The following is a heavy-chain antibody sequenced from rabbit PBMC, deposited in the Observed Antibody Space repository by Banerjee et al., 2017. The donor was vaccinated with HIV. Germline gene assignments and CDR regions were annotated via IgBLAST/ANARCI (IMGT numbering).Heavy chain of an antibody. J-gene: IGHJ3*01. CDR1: GFSFSSGYY. CDR3: ARAHNSYSYGYVL. CDR2: INTGSSGST. V-gene: IGHV1S40*01. Sequence: QSLEESGGDLVKPGASLTLACTASGFSFSSGYYMCWVRQAPGKGLEWIACINTGSSGSTYYASWAKGRFTISKTSSTTVTLQMTSLTAADTATYFCARAHNSYSYGYVLWGQGTLVTVS. D-gene: IGHD6-1*01.